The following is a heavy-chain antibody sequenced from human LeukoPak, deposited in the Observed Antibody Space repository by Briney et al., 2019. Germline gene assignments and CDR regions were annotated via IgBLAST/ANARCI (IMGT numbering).Heavy chain of an antibody. CDR3: ARGRRGVGTMAQGVREYYYYMDV. V-gene: IGHV1-8*01. J-gene: IGHJ6*03. Sequence: ASVKVSCKASGYTFTSYDINWVRQATGQGLEWMGWMNPNSGNTGYAQKFQGRVTMTRNTSISTAYMELSSLRSEDTAVYYCARGRRGVGTMAQGVREYYYYMDVWGKGTTVSVSS. CDR1: GYTFTSYD. CDR2: MNPNSGNT. D-gene: IGHD3-10*01.